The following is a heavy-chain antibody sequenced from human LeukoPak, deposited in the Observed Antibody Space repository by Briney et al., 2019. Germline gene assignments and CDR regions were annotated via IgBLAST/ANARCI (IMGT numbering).Heavy chain of an antibody. CDR2: IIPIFGTA. CDR3: ATMYSSSSSGSRAFDP. Sequence: SVTVSFKASGGTFSSYAISWVRQAPGQGLEWMGGIIPIFGTANYAQKFQGRVTITTDESTSTAYMELSSLRSEDTAVYYCATMYSSSSSGSRAFDPWGQGTLVTVSS. D-gene: IGHD6-6*01. V-gene: IGHV1-69*05. CDR1: GGTFSSYA. J-gene: IGHJ5*02.